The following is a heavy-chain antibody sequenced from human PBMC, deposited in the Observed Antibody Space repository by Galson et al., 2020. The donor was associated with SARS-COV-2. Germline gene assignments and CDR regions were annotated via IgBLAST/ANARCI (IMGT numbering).Heavy chain of an antibody. CDR1: GFTFSSYW. Sequence: SCAASGFTFSSYWMSWVRQAPGKGLEWVANIKQDGSEKYYVDSVKGRFTISRDNAKNSLYLQMNSLRAEDTAVYYCAGEGDNWNYGDTTTYDYWGQGTLVTVSS. J-gene: IGHJ4*02. CDR3: AGEGDNWNYGDTTTYDY. D-gene: IGHD1-7*01. V-gene: IGHV3-7*03. CDR2: IKQDGSEK.